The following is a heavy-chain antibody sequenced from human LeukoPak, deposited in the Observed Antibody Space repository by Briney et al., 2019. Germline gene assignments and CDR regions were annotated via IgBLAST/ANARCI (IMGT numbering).Heavy chain of an antibody. CDR2: IGIGGDT. Sequence: GGSLRLSCAASGFTLSNTDMHWVRQATGKGLEWVSAIGIGGDTYYAGSVKGRFTISRENAKNSLYLQVNSLRAGDTAVYYCARERISTRGYDALDIWGQGTMVTVSS. CDR3: ARERISTRGYDALDI. V-gene: IGHV3-13*01. D-gene: IGHD5-18*01. J-gene: IGHJ3*02. CDR1: GFTLSNTD.